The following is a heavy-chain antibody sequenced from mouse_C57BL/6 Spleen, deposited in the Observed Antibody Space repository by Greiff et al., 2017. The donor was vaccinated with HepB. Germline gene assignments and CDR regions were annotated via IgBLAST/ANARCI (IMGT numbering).Heavy chain of an antibody. CDR1: GYTFTSYW. J-gene: IGHJ2*01. V-gene: IGHV1-50*01. CDR3: ARRLLYYFDY. Sequence: QVQLQQSGAELVKPGASVKLSCKASGYTFTSYWMQWVKQRPGQGLEWIGEIDPSDSYTNYNQKFKGKATLTVDTSSSTAYMQLSSLTSEDSAVYYCARRLLYYFDYWGQGTTLTVSS. CDR2: IDPSDSYT.